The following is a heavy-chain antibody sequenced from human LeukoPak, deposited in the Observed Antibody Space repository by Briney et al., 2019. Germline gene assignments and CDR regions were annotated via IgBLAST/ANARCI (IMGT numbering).Heavy chain of an antibody. D-gene: IGHD6-13*01. CDR3: ATDSRGAAAGRDWFDP. V-gene: IGHV1-24*01. J-gene: IGHJ5*02. CDR2: FDPEDGET. Sequence: ASMKVSCKVSGYTLTELSMHWVRQAPGKGLEWMGGFDPEDGETIYAQKFQGRVTMTEDTSTDTAYMELSSLRSEDTAVYYCATDSRGAAAGRDWFDPWGQGTLVTVSS. CDR1: GYTLTELS.